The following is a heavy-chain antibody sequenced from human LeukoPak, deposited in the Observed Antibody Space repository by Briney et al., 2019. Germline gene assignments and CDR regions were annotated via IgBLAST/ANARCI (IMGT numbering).Heavy chain of an antibody. J-gene: IGHJ4*02. CDR3: ARVPRCPSGNFDY. D-gene: IGHD2-2*01. V-gene: IGHV3-11*04. CDR1: GFTFSDYY. CDR2: ISSSGSTI. Sequence: GGSLRLSCAAAGFTFSDYYMSWIRQAPGKRLEWVSYISSSGSTIYYADSVKGRFTISRDNAKNSLNLQMNSRRAEDTAAYYCARVPRCPSGNFDYWGQGTLVTVSS.